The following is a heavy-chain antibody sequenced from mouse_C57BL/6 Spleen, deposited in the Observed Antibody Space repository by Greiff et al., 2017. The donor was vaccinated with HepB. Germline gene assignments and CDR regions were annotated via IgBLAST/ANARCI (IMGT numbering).Heavy chain of an antibody. CDR2: IYPSDSET. Sequence: QVQLKQPGAELVRPGSSVKLSCKASGYTFTSYWMDWVKQRPGQGLEWIGNIYPSDSETHYNQKFKDKATLTVDKSSSTAYMQLSSLTSEDSAVYYCARMGYYGSSYGAAYWGQGTLVTVSA. V-gene: IGHV1-61*01. J-gene: IGHJ3*01. CDR3: ARMGYYGSSYGAAY. D-gene: IGHD1-1*01. CDR1: GYTFTSYW.